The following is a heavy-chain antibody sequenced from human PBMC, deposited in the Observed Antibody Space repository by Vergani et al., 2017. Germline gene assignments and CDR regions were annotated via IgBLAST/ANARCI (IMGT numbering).Heavy chain of an antibody. CDR3: ARDGPYYDILTGYPY. V-gene: IGHV3-23*03. CDR2: IYSGGSST. D-gene: IGHD3-9*01. Sequence: EVQLLESGGGLVQPGGSLRLSCAASGFTFSSYAMSWVRQAPGKGLEWVSVIYSGGSSTYYADSVKGRFTISRDNAKNSLYLQMNSLRAEDTAVYYCARDGPYYDILTGYPYWGQGTLVTVSS. J-gene: IGHJ4*02. CDR1: GFTFSSYA.